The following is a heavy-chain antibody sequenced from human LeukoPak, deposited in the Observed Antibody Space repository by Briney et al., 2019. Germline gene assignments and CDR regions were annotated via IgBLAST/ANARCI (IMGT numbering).Heavy chain of an antibody. V-gene: IGHV3-21*01. J-gene: IGHJ4*02. CDR3: TRDLQGSRLYLVGSQND. CDR1: GFTFNSYN. Sequence: GGSLRLSCAASGFTFNSYNMNWVRQAPGKGLEWVSSITSSSTYMYYADSVKGRFTISRDNARNSLYLQMNSLRAEDSALYYCTRDLQGSRLYLVGSQNDWGQGTLVTVSS. CDR2: ITSSSTYM. D-gene: IGHD1-26*01.